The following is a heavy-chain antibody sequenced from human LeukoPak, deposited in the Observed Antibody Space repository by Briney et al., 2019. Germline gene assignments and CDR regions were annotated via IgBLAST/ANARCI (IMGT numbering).Heavy chain of an antibody. J-gene: IGHJ5*02. CDR3: ATDLGSSSVEINWFDP. D-gene: IGHD6-6*01. V-gene: IGHV1-24*01. Sequence: RASVKVSCKVSGYTLTELSMHWVRQAPGKGLEWMGGFDPEDGETIYAQKFQGRVTMTEDTSTDTAYMELSSLRSEDTAVYYCATDLGSSSVEINWFDPWGQGTLVTVSS. CDR2: FDPEDGET. CDR1: GYTLTELS.